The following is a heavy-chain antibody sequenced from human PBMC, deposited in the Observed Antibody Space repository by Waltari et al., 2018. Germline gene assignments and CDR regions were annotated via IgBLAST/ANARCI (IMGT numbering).Heavy chain of an antibody. D-gene: IGHD3-10*01. CDR3: ARQSRRWFGELTYYFDY. V-gene: IGHV4-39*01. Sequence: QLQLQESGPGLVKPSETLSLTCTVSGGSISSSSYYWGWIRQRTGKGLEWIGSIYYSGSTYYNPSLKSRVTISVDTSKNQFSLKLSSVTAADTAVYYCARQSRRWFGELTYYFDYWGQGTLVTVSS. J-gene: IGHJ4*02. CDR2: IYYSGST. CDR1: GGSISSSSYY.